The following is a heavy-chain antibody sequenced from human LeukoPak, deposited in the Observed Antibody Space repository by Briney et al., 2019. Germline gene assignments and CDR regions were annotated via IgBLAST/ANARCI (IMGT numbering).Heavy chain of an antibody. V-gene: IGHV4-61*02. CDR3: ARDHTAMVKGASNWFDP. CDR1: GGSNSSGSYY. CDR2: IYTSGST. D-gene: IGHD5-18*01. J-gene: IGHJ5*02. Sequence: SETLSLTCTVSGGSNSSGSYYWSWIRQPAGKGLEWIGRIYTSGSTNYNPSLKSRVTISVDTSKNQFSLKLSSVTAADTAVYYCARDHTAMVKGASNWFDPWGQGTLVTVSS.